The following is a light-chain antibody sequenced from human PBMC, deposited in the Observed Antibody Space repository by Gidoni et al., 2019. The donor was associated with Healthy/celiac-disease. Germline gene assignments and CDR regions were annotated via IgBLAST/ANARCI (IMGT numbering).Light chain of an antibody. Sequence: AIRMTQSPSSFSASTGDRVTITCRASQGISSYLAWYQQKPGTAPKLLIYAASTSQSGVPSRFSGSGSGTDFTLTISCLQSEDFATYYCQQYYSYPLTFXGXTKVXIK. V-gene: IGKV1-8*01. CDR3: QQYYSYPLT. CDR2: AAS. CDR1: QGISSY. J-gene: IGKJ4*01.